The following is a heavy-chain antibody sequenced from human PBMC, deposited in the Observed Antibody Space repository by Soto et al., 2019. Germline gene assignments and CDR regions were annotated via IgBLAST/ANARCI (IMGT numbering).Heavy chain of an antibody. J-gene: IGHJ4*02. CDR2: IYSGGST. CDR3: ASPYYYDSSGYYYRESDY. Sequence: GGSLRLSCAASGFTVSSNYMSWVRQAPGKGLEWVSVIYSGGSTYYADSVKGRFTISRDNSKNTLYLQMNSLRAEDTAVYYCASPYYYDSSGYYYRESDYWGQGTLVTVSS. D-gene: IGHD3-22*01. V-gene: IGHV3-66*01. CDR1: GFTVSSNY.